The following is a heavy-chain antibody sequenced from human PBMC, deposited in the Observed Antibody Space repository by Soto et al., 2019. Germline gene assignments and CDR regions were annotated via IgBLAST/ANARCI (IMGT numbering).Heavy chain of an antibody. CDR1: GYTFTGYY. J-gene: IGHJ4*02. CDR3: ARDRWSPYFDY. V-gene: IGHV1-3*01. D-gene: IGHD2-8*01. CDR2: INAGNGNT. Sequence: SVEVSCKASGYTFTGYYMHWVRQAPGQRLEWMGWINAGNGNTKYSQKFQGRVTITRDTSASTAYMELSSLRSEDTAVYYCARDRWSPYFDYWGQGTLVTVSS.